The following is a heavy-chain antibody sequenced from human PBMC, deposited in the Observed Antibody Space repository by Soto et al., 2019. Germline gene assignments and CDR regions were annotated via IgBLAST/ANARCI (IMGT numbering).Heavy chain of an antibody. D-gene: IGHD3-22*01. J-gene: IGHJ6*02. CDR2: IWYDGSNK. CDR3: ARDRRAYYYDSSGPSYGMDV. V-gene: IGHV3-33*01. CDR1: GFTFSSYG. Sequence: PVGSLRLSCAASGFTFSSYGMHWVRQAPGKGLEWVAVIWYDGSNKYYADSVKGRFTISRDNSKNTLYLQMNSLRAEDTAVYYCARDRRAYYYDSSGPSYGMDVWGQGTTVTVSS.